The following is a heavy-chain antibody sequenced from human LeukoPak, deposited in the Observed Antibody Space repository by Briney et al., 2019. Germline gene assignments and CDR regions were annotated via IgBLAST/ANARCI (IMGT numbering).Heavy chain of an antibody. CDR2: ISYDGSNK. D-gene: IGHD3-10*01. CDR1: GFTFSSYA. J-gene: IGHJ4*02. CDR3: ARDRVVRGVIAPLDY. V-gene: IGHV3-30-3*01. Sequence: PGRSLRLSCAASGFTFSSYAMHWVRQAPGKGLEWVAVISYDGSNKYYADSVKGRFTISRDNSKNTLYLQMNSLRAEDTAVYYCARDRVVRGVIAPLDYWGQGTLVTVP.